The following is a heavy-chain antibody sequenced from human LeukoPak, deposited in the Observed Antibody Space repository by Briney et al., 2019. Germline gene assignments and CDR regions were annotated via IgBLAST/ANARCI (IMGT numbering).Heavy chain of an antibody. D-gene: IGHD6-19*01. V-gene: IGHV3-23*01. Sequence: ASVKVSCKASGGTFTSYSMSWVRQAPGKGLEWVSAISGSGGSTYYADSVKGRFTISRDNSKNTLYLQMNSLRAEDTAVYYCAKTLYNSGEVDFDYWGQGTLVTVSS. J-gene: IGHJ4*02. CDR1: GGTFTSYS. CDR3: AKTLYNSGEVDFDY. CDR2: ISGSGGST.